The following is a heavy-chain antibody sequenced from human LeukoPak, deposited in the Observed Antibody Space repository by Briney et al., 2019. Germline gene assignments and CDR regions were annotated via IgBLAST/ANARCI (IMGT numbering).Heavy chain of an antibody. D-gene: IGHD3-22*01. CDR2: ISYDGSNK. CDR1: GFTFSSYA. V-gene: IGHV3-30*01. CDR3: ATSKKANYYDSSGYQFDY. Sequence: GRSLRLSCAASGFTFSSYAMHWVRQAPGKGLEWVAVISYDGSNKYYADSVKGRFTISRDNSKNTLYLQMNSPRAEDTAVYYCATSKKANYYDSSGYQFDYWGQGTLVTVSS. J-gene: IGHJ4*02.